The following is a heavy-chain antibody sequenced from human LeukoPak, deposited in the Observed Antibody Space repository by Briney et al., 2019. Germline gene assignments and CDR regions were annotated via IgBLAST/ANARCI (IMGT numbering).Heavy chain of an antibody. J-gene: IGHJ4*02. D-gene: IGHD3-9*01. CDR2: LSHDGTNI. Sequence: SGRSLRLSCAASGFTFSSYGMHWVRQAPGKGLEWVAALSHDGTNIHYAESVKGRFTISRDNSKNMLYLQMNSLRAEDTALYYCAETGPTDFWGQGTLVTVSS. V-gene: IGHV3-30*03. CDR1: GFTFSSYG. CDR3: AETGPTDF.